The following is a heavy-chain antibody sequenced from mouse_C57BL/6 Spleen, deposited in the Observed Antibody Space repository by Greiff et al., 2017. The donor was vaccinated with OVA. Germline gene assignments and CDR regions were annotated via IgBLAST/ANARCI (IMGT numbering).Heavy chain of an antibody. J-gene: IGHJ2*01. CDR2: IRLKSDNYAT. CDR1: GFTFSNYW. V-gene: IGHV6-3*01. Sequence: LQQSGGGLVQPGGSMKLSCVASGFTFSNYWMNWVRQSPEKGLEWVAQIRLKSDNYATHYAEAGKGRLTISRDDSKSSVYLQMNNLRAEDTGIYYCTGGDGYYVPYFDYWGQGTTLTVSS. CDR3: TGGDGYYVPYFDY. D-gene: IGHD2-3*01.